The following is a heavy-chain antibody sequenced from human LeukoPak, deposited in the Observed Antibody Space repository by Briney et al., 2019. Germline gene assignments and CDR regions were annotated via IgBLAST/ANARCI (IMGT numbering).Heavy chain of an antibody. D-gene: IGHD1-26*01. Sequence: PGGSLRLSCAASGFTVSSYYMNWVRQAPGKELEWVSVIYTGGGRYYADSVKGRFTISRDNAKNSLYLQMNSLRAEDTAVYYCASGSGSSLDYWGQGTLVTVSS. J-gene: IGHJ4*02. CDR2: IYTGGGR. CDR3: ASGSGSSLDY. V-gene: IGHV3-53*01. CDR1: GFTVSSYY.